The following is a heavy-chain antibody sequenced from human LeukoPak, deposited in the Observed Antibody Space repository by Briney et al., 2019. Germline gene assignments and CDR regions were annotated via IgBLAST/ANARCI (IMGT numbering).Heavy chain of an antibody. J-gene: IGHJ3*02. CDR2: IRNKVNSYAT. CDR3: ASQKAWYASSGYCDAFDI. CDR1: AFTFSGST. V-gene: IGHV3-73*01. D-gene: IGHD3-22*01. Sequence: GGSLRLSCAASAFTFSGSTMHWVRQSTGKGLEWIGRIRNKVNSYATAYAASVQGRFTISRDDSKNMEYLQMNSLKAEDTTVYYCASQKAWYASSGYCDAFDIWGQGTMVTVSP.